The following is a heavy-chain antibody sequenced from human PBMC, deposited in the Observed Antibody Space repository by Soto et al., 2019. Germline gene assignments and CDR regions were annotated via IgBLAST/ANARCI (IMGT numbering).Heavy chain of an antibody. CDR2: ISYDGSNK. J-gene: IGHJ6*02. Sequence: PGGSLRLSCAASGFTFSTYVMHWVRQAPGKGLEWVAIISYDGSNKYYADSVKGRFTISRDNSKNTLYVQMNSLRAEDTAVYYCARVLGAAGNDYYYYGMDVWGQGTTVTDSS. CDR3: ARVLGAAGNDYYYYGMDV. CDR1: GFTFSTYV. D-gene: IGHD6-13*01. V-gene: IGHV3-30-3*01.